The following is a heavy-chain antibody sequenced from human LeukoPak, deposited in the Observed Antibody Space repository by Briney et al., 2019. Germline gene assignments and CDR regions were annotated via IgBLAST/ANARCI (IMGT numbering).Heavy chain of an antibody. V-gene: IGHV1-2*02. CDR3: ARDRAPVIVVVPAASDY. CDR1: GYTFTSYG. D-gene: IGHD2-2*01. J-gene: IGHJ4*02. CDR2: INPNSGGT. Sequence: GASVKVSCKASGYTFTSYGISWVRQAPGQGLEWMGWINPNSGGTNYAQKFQGRVTMTRDTSISTASMELSRLRSDDTAVYYCARDRAPVIVVVPAASDYWGQGTLVTVSS.